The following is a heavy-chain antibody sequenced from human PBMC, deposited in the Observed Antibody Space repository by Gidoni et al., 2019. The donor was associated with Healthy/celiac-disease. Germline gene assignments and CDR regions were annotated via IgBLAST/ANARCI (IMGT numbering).Heavy chain of an antibody. J-gene: IGHJ3*02. D-gene: IGHD6-19*01. CDR3: ARYRGYSSGWGDALNI. V-gene: IGHV1-46*01. Sequence: WIGISSPSGGSTSYAQKFQGRVIMTRDTSTSTVNKELSSLRSEDTAVYYCARYRGYSSGWGDALNIWGQGTMVTVS. CDR2: SSPSGGST.